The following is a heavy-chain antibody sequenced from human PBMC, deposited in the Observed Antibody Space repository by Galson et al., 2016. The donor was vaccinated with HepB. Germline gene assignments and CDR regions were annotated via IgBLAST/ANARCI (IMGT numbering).Heavy chain of an antibody. CDR3: GRLRKGDFYDSSGYQYYFDY. CDR2: IDPSDSFT. V-gene: IGHV5-10-1*04. D-gene: IGHD3-22*01. Sequence: QSGAEVKKPGESLTISCKVSGYTFTNFWISWVRQLPGKGLEWMGRIDPSDSFTSYSPSFQGQVTISADKSISTAYLQWTSLKASDTAMYFCGRLRKGDFYDSSGYQYYFDYWGQGTLVTVSS. J-gene: IGHJ4*02. CDR1: GYTFTNFW.